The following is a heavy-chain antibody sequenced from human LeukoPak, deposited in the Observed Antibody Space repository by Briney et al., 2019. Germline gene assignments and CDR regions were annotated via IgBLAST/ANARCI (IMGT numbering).Heavy chain of an antibody. CDR2: IKQDGSEK. CDR3: VKDNPPDY. J-gene: IGHJ4*02. Sequence: PGGSLRLSCAASGFTFSTYWMSWVRQAPGKGLEWVANIKQDGSEKYYVDSVKGRFTISRDNAKNSVYLQMNSLRAEDTAVYYCVKDNPPDYWGQGTLVTVSS. V-gene: IGHV3-7*01. D-gene: IGHD1-14*01. CDR1: GFTFSTYW.